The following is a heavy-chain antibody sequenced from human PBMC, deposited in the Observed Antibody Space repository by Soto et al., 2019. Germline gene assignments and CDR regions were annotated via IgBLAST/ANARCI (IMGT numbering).Heavy chain of an antibody. CDR2: VYYGGT. V-gene: IGHV4-59*01. J-gene: IGHJ4*02. D-gene: IGHD4-4*01. CDR1: GGSMSSNY. CDR3: VSYRGAFYFDH. Sequence: SETLSLTCTVSGGSMSSNYWSWIRQSPGKGLEWIGFVYYGGTNYNPSFESRVTMSVDTPKNQFSLELNSVTAADTAVYYCVSYRGAFYFDHWGQGTLVTVSS.